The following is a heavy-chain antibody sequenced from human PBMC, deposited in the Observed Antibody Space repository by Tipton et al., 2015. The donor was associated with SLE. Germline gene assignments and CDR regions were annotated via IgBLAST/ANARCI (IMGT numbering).Heavy chain of an antibody. J-gene: IGHJ4*02. Sequence: SLRLSCAASGFTFSNAWMNWVRQAPGKGLEWVSYISSSGSTIYYADSVKGRFTISRDNAKNSLYLQMNSLRAEDTAVYYCARLDLTPVAGHIEGTGWGQGTLVTVSS. V-gene: IGHV3-48*03. CDR1: GFTFSNAW. CDR2: ISSSGSTI. D-gene: IGHD6-19*01. CDR3: ARLDLTPVAGHIEGTG.